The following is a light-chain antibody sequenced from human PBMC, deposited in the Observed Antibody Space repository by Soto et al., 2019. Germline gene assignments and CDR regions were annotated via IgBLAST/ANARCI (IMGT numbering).Light chain of an antibody. CDR2: SNN. J-gene: IGLJ3*02. CDR3: AAWDDSLNGWV. Sequence: QSALTQPPSASGTPGQRVTLSCSGSSSNFGSNTVNWYQQLPRTAPILLIYSNNQRPSGVPDRFSGSKSGTSASLAISGLQSEDEADYYCAAWDDSLNGWVFGGGTQLTVL. V-gene: IGLV1-44*01. CDR1: SSNFGSNT.